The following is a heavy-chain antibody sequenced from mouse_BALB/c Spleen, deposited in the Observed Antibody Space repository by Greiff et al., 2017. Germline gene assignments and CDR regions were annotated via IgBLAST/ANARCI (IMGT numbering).Heavy chain of an antibody. CDR1: GFTFSSYG. CDR2: INSNGGST. CDR3: ARDPGRYFDY. V-gene: IGHV5-6-3*01. Sequence: EVKLMESGGGLVQPGGSLKLSCAASGFTFSSYGMSWVRQTPDKRLELVATINSNGGSTYYPDSVKGRFTISRDNAKNTLYLQMSSLKSEDTAMYYCARDPGRYFDYWGQGTTLTVSS. J-gene: IGHJ2*01.